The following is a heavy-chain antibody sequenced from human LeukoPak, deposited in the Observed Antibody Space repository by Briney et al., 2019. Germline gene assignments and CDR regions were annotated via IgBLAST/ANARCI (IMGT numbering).Heavy chain of an antibody. Sequence: GSLRLSCAASGFIFSNHIMNWVRQAPGKGLGWVSYLGRSGITIYYADSLKRRLTISRDNAKNSLYLQMNSLRAEDTAVYYCARALYSFGPNNWFDPWGQGTLVIVSS. CDR3: ARALYSFGPNNWFDP. D-gene: IGHD2-2*02. CDR1: GFIFSNHI. CDR2: LGRSGITI. J-gene: IGHJ5*02. V-gene: IGHV3-48*04.